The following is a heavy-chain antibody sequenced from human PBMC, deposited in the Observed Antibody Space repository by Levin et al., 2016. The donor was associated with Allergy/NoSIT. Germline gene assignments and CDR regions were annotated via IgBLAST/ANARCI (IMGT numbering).Heavy chain of an antibody. J-gene: IGHJ2*01. CDR3: ARDPSIAVAGTLSYWYFDL. V-gene: IGHV1-46*01. D-gene: IGHD6-19*01. Sequence: ASVKVSCKASGYTFTSYYMHWVRQAPGQGLEWMGIINPSGGSTSYAQKFQGRVTMTRDTSTSTVYMELSSLRSEDTAVYYCARDPSIAVAGTLSYWYFDLWGRGTLVTVSS. CDR1: GYTFTSYY. CDR2: INPSGGST.